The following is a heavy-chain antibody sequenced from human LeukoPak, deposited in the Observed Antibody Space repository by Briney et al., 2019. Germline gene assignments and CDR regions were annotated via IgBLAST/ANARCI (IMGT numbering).Heavy chain of an antibody. CDR3: ARDLSGVTGYTYGRGIDY. CDR1: GFTSSSYW. CDR2: IKKDGSEK. Sequence: GGSLRLSWAASGFTSSSYWMSWVRHAPGEGLEWVAYIKKDGSEKYYVDSVKGRFTISRDNAKTSLYLQMNSLRAEDTAVYYCARDLSGVTGYTYGRGIDYWGQGTLITVSS. D-gene: IGHD5-18*01. V-gene: IGHV3-7*01. J-gene: IGHJ4*02.